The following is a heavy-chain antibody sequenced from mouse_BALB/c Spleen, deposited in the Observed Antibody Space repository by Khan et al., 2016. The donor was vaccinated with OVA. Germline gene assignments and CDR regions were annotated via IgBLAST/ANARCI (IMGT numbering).Heavy chain of an antibody. CDR1: GYSIPSDYA. Sequence: VQLKQSGPGLVKPSQSLSLTCTVTGYSIPSDYAWNWIRQFPGNKLEWMGFISSSGSTSYNPSLKSRISITRDTSKNQFFLQLNSVTAEDTATCDCARGDYFDYWGQGTTLTVSS. V-gene: IGHV3-2*02. J-gene: IGHJ2*01. CDR3: ARGDYFDY. CDR2: ISSSGST.